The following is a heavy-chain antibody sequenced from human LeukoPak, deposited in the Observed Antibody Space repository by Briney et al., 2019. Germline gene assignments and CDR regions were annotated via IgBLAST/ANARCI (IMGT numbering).Heavy chain of an antibody. D-gene: IGHD2-2*02. Sequence: GASVKVSCKASGYTFTGYYVHWVRQAPGQGLEWMGWINPNSGGTNYAQKFQGRVTMTRDTSISTAYMELSRLRSDDTAVYYCARDGGYCSSTSCYSLLPNNWFDPWGQGTLVTVSS. J-gene: IGHJ5*02. CDR2: INPNSGGT. CDR3: ARDGGYCSSTSCYSLLPNNWFDP. CDR1: GYTFTGYY. V-gene: IGHV1-2*02.